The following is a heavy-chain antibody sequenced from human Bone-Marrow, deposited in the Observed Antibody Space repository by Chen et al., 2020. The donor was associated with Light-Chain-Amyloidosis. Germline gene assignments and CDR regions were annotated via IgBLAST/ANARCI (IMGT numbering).Heavy chain of an antibody. CDR1: GFTNSNYA. J-gene: IGHJ5*01. CDR2: ISGTGGST. D-gene: IGHD2-8*01. V-gene: IGHV3-23*04. CDR3: TKSQWSPARFNYFDS. Sequence: EVQLVESGGGLVQPGGSLRLSCAASGFTNSNYAMSWVRQAPGRGLEWVSTISGTGGSTFYADSVKGRITFSRDTSRNTLDLQLTSLRAEDTAIYYCTKSQWSPARFNYFDSWGHGTLVIVSS.